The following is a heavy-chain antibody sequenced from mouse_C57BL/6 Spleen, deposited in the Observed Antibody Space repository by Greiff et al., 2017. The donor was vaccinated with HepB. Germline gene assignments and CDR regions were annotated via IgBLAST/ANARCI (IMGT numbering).Heavy chain of an antibody. CDR1: GYTFTDYY. J-gene: IGHJ2*01. CDR2: INPNNGGT. V-gene: IGHV1-26*01. Sequence: EVQLQQSGPELVKPGASVKISCKASGYTFTDYYMNWVKQSHGKSLEWIGDINPNNGGTSYNQKFKGKATLTVDKSSSTAYMELRSLTSEDSAVYYCARSEVVYWGQGTTLTVSS. D-gene: IGHD1-1*02. CDR3: ARSEVVY.